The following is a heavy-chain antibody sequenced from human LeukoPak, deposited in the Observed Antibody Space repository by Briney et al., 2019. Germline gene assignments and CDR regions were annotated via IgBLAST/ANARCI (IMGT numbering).Heavy chain of an antibody. CDR1: GYTFTVYD. Sequence: ASVKVSCKASGYTFTVYDMHWVRQAPGQGLEWVGWINPNSGGTNYAQKVQGRVTMTRDTSISTAYMELSRLRSDDTAVYYCARDFIVVVPAASAAYYYYGMDVWGQGTTVTVSS. CDR2: INPNSGGT. CDR3: ARDFIVVVPAASAAYYYYGMDV. V-gene: IGHV1-2*02. J-gene: IGHJ6*02. D-gene: IGHD2-2*01.